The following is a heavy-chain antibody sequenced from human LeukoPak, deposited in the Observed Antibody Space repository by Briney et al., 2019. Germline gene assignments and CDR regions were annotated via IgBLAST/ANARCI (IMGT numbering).Heavy chain of an antibody. Sequence: SETLSLTCTVSGGSISSSSYDWGWIRQPPGKGLEWIGSIYYSGSTYYNPSLKSRVTISVDTSKNQFSLKLSSVTAADTAVYYCASLGYSYGSIDYWGQGTLVTVSS. CDR2: IYYSGST. CDR1: GGSISSSSYD. J-gene: IGHJ4*02. D-gene: IGHD5-18*01. CDR3: ASLGYSYGSIDY. V-gene: IGHV4-39*01.